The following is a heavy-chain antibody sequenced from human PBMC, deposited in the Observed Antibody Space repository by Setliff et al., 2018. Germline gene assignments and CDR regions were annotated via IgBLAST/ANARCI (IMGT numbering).Heavy chain of an antibody. J-gene: IGHJ4*02. Sequence: ASVKVSCKATGYTLSRHYMHWARQAPGQGLEWMGIINPGGGSASIVQKFQGRVTMTSDTSTSTVYMEFTGLTSEDTAVYYCARAGVAAAGKKGVFEHWGQGTLVTVSS. CDR2: INPGGGSA. D-gene: IGHD6-13*01. V-gene: IGHV1-46*01. CDR3: ARAGVAAAGKKGVFEH. CDR1: GYTLSRHY.